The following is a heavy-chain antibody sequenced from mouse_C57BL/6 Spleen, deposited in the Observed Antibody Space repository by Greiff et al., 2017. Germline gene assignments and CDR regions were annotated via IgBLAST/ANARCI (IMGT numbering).Heavy chain of an antibody. V-gene: IGHV3-6*01. CDR2: ISYDGSN. Sequence: EVQLQESGPGLVKPSQSLSLTCSVTGYSITSGYYWNWIRQFPGNKLEWMGYISYDGSNNYNPSLKNRISITRDTSKNQFFLKLNSVTTEDTATYYCAREEVHFDYWGQGTTLTVSS. CDR1: GYSITSGYY. CDR3: AREEVHFDY. D-gene: IGHD2-14*01. J-gene: IGHJ2*01.